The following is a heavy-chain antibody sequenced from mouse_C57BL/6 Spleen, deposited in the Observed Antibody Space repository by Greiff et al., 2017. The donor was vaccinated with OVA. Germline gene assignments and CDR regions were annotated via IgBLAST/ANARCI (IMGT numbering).Heavy chain of an antibody. J-gene: IGHJ4*01. Sequence: EVKLVESGGDLVKPGGSLKLSCAASGFTFSSYGMSWVRQTPDKRLEWVATISSGGSYTYYPDSVKGRFTISRDNAKNTLYLQMSSLKSEDKAMYYCARARVRDYYAMDYWGQGTSVTVSS. V-gene: IGHV5-6*01. CDR2: ISSGGSYT. CDR1: GFTFSSYG. CDR3: ARARVRDYYAMDY. D-gene: IGHD3-3*01.